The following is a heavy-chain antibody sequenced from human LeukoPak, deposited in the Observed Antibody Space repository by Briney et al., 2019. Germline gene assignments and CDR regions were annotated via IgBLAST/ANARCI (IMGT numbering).Heavy chain of an antibody. V-gene: IGHV3-66*01. Sequence: GGSLRLSCAASGFTVTDNHMNWVRQSSGKGLEWVSVIYSGGSTYYADSVKGRFTISRDNSKNTRYLQMNSLRAEDTAVYYCARSGAMVRGASHDAFDIWGQGTMVTVSS. D-gene: IGHD3-10*01. CDR1: GFTVTDNH. J-gene: IGHJ3*02. CDR2: IYSGGST. CDR3: ARSGAMVRGASHDAFDI.